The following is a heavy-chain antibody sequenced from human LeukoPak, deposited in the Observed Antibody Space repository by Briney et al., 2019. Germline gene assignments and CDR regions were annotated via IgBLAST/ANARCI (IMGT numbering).Heavy chain of an antibody. CDR3: ARDERGYSYGYFDY. D-gene: IGHD5-18*01. J-gene: IGHJ4*02. V-gene: IGHV3-21*01. CDR2: ISSSSSYI. CDR1: GFTSSSYS. Sequence: GGSLRLSCAASGFTSSSYSMNWVRQAPGKGLEWVSSISSSSSYIYYADSVKGRFTISRDNSKNTLYLQMNSLRAEDTAVYYCARDERGYSYGYFDYWGQGTLVTVSS.